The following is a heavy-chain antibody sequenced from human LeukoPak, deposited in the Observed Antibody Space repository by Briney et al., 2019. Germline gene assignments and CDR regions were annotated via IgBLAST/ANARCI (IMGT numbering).Heavy chain of an antibody. V-gene: IGHV3-30*03. Sequence: GGSLRLSCAASGFTFSSYGMHWVRQAPGKGLEWVAVISYDGSNKYYADSVKGRFTISRDNSKDTLYLQIKSLRAEDTAVYYCASSRGYSYGPFDYWGQGTLVTVSS. CDR3: ASSRGYSYGPFDY. CDR1: GFTFSSYG. D-gene: IGHD5-18*01. J-gene: IGHJ4*02. CDR2: ISYDGSNK.